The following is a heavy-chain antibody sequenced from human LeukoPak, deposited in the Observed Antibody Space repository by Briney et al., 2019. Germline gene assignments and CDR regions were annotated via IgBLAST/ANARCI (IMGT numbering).Heavy chain of an antibody. CDR1: GYTFTGYY. CDR2: INPNSGGT. Sequence: ASVKVSCKASGYTFTGYYMHWVRQAPGQGLEWMGRINPNSGGTNYAQKFQGRVTMTRDTSISTAYMELSRLRSDDTAVYYCARADDYGDPSDYWGQGTLVTVSS. CDR3: ARADDYGDPSDY. D-gene: IGHD4-17*01. J-gene: IGHJ4*02. V-gene: IGHV1-2*06.